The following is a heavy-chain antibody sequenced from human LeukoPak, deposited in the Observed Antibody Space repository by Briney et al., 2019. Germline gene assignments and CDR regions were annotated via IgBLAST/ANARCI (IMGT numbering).Heavy chain of an antibody. CDR3: AREVWGGRGSYWFDP. Sequence: SETLSLTCTVSGGSINTDSHYWGWIRQPPGKGLEWIASVYYTGTASYNPSLRSRVTASVATFENQFSLRLSSVTAADTAVYYCAREVWGGRGSYWFDPWGQGTLVTVSS. J-gene: IGHJ5*02. D-gene: IGHD6-6*01. V-gene: IGHV4-39*07. CDR2: VYYTGTA. CDR1: GGSINTDSHY.